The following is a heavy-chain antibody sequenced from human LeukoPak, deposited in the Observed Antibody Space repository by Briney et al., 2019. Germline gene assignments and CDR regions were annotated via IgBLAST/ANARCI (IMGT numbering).Heavy chain of an antibody. CDR2: IKQDGSEK. CDR3: ARDDSKGTYDILTGSTSRYYYYGMNV. D-gene: IGHD3-9*01. CDR1: GFTFSSYW. Sequence: GGSLRLSCAASGFTFSSYWMSWVRQAPGKGLEWVANIKQDGSEKYYVDSVKGRFTISRDNAKNSLYLQMNSLRAEDTAVYYCARDDSKGTYDILTGSTSRYYYYGMNVWGQGTTVTVSS. V-gene: IGHV3-7*01. J-gene: IGHJ6*02.